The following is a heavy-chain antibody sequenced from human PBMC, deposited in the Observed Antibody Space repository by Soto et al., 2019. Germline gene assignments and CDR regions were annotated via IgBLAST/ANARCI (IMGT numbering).Heavy chain of an antibody. Sequence: SETLSLTCSVSGGSISSADHYWTWIRQPPGKGLEWMGYIYHSGNTHYNPSLKSRITISIDTSTNRFSLNLTSVTAADTAVYYCASSSLYGMDVWGQGTTVTVS. CDR2: IYHSGNT. CDR3: ASSSLYGMDV. CDR1: GGSISSADHY. V-gene: IGHV4-30-4*01. J-gene: IGHJ6*02.